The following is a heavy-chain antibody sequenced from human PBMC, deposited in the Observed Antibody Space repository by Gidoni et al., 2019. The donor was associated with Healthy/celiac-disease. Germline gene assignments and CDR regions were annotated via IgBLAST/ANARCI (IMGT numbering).Heavy chain of an antibody. J-gene: IGHJ6*02. CDR1: GFSFSDYY. Sequence: QVQLLESGGGLVKPGGSPRLSCVASGFSFSDYYTSASRKAPGKGLEWVSYMSSSGSTIYYADSVKGRFTISRDNAKNSLYLQMNSLRAEDTAVYYCARDLIVVVPAAIPHGYYYYGMDVWGQGTTVTVSS. CDR3: ARDLIVVVPAAIPHGYYYYGMDV. CDR2: MSSSGSTI. D-gene: IGHD2-2*02. V-gene: IGHV3-11*01.